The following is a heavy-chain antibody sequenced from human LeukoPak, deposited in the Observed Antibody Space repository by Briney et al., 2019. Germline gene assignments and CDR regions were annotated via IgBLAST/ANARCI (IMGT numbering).Heavy chain of an antibody. J-gene: IGHJ6*03. Sequence: PGGSLRLSCAASGFTFSTYSMNWVRQAPGKGLEWVSSISSSGSTIYYADSVKGRFTISRDNAKNSLYLQMNSLRAEDTAVYYCAKAYSSGWPSYYYYYYMDVWGKGTTVTISS. CDR1: GFTFSTYS. V-gene: IGHV3-21*04. D-gene: IGHD6-19*01. CDR3: AKAYSSGWPSYYYYYYMDV. CDR2: ISSSGSTI.